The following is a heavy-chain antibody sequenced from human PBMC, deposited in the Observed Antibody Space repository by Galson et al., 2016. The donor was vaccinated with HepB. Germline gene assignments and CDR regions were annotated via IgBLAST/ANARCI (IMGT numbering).Heavy chain of an antibody. CDR1: GFSLSSSGVG. D-gene: IGHD3-3*01. Sequence: PALVKPTQTLTLTCSFSGFSLSSSGVGVGWIRQPPGKALEWLALIYWNDDKRYSPSLKSRLTITKDTSKNQVILTMTNMDPVDTATYYCAQSDSDFWSGYYLRLPFDPWGQGILVTVSS. V-gene: IGHV2-5*01. CDR3: AQSDSDFWSGYYLRLPFDP. J-gene: IGHJ5*02. CDR2: IYWNDDK.